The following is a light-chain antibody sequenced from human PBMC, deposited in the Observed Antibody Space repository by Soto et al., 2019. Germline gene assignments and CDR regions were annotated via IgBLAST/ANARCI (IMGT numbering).Light chain of an antibody. J-gene: IGLJ1*01. CDR2: DVS. V-gene: IGLV2-14*01. Sequence: QSVLTQPASVSGSPGQSITISCTGTSSDVGGYNYVSWYQQHPGKAPKLMIYDVSNRPSGVSNRFSGSKSGNTASLTISGLQAEDEAGYYCSSYTSSSTLFVFGTGTKLTVL. CDR3: SSYTSSSTLFV. CDR1: SSDVGGYNY.